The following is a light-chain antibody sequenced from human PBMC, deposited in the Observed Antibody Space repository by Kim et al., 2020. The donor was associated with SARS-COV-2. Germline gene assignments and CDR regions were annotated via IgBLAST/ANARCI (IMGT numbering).Light chain of an antibody. J-gene: IGKJ1*01. Sequence: ASVGDRVTTTCRASRGISSNVAWYQQKPGDVPKLLIYDASALLSGVPSRFSGSGSGTDFTLTISSLQPEDVATYYCQKYNGAPWTFGQGTKVDIK. CDR1: RGISSN. CDR3: QKYNGAPWT. CDR2: DAS. V-gene: IGKV1-27*01.